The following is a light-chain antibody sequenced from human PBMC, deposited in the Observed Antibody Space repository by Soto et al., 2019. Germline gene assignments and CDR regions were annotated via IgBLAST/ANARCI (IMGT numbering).Light chain of an antibody. J-gene: IGKJ5*01. CDR3: QQANSFPIT. Sequence: DIQMTQSPSSLSASLGDRVTITCRASQSVSNYLSWYQQKPWKAPNLLIYAASTLQGGVPPRFSGSGSGTDFTLTISSLQPEDFATYFCQQANSFPITFGQGTRLEIK. CDR1: QSVSNY. CDR2: AAS. V-gene: IGKV1-39*01.